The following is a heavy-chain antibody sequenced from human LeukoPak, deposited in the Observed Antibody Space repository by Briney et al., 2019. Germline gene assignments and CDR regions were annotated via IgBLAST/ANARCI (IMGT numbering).Heavy chain of an antibody. CDR1: GFTFDDYA. D-gene: IGHD2-2*01. CDR3: AKGTTRPYAGSWFDP. V-gene: IGHV3-9*03. J-gene: IGHJ5*02. Sequence: GGSLRLSCAAPGFTFDDYAMHWVRQAPGKGLEWVSGMSWNSGSIGYADSVKGRFTISRDNAKNSLYLQMNSLKPEDMALYYCAKGTTRPYAGSWFDPWGQGTLVTVSS. CDR2: MSWNSGSI.